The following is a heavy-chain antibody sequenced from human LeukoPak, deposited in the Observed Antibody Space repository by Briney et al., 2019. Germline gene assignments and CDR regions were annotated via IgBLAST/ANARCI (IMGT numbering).Heavy chain of an antibody. CDR1: GGSISSSSYY. D-gene: IGHD2-2*01. CDR2: IYYSGST. J-gene: IGHJ6*03. V-gene: IGHV4-39*07. Sequence: SETLSLTCTVSGGSISSSSYYWGWGRQPPGKGREWIGRIYYSGSTYYNPSLRSRVTISVDTSKNQFSLTLSSVTAADTAVYYCARAVPVVPAALIYYYYYMDVWGKGTTVTVSS. CDR3: ARAVPVVPAALIYYYYYMDV.